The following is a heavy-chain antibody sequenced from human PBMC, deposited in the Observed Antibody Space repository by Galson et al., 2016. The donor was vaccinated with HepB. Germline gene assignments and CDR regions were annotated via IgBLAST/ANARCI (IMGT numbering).Heavy chain of an antibody. CDR1: GYSLTNYW. J-gene: IGHJ4*02. CDR3: VRRQYSGYGWDY. CDR2: IFPGHSDT. Sequence: QSGAEVKKPGESLKISCKGSGYSLTNYWIGWVRQMPGTGLVWMGIIFPGHSDTRYSPSSQGQVTLSANKSIGPVYLQWSSLKASDTAMYYCVRRQYSGYGWDYWGQGTLVTVSS. V-gene: IGHV5-51*01. D-gene: IGHD5-12*01.